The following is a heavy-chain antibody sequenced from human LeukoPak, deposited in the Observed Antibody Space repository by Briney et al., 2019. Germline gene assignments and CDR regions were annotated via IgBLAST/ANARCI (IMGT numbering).Heavy chain of an antibody. J-gene: IGHJ4*02. CDR2: ISWNSGSI. CDR3: ARDYGSGSYYNTAY. Sequence: GGSLRLSCAASGFTFDGYAMHWVRQAPGKGLEWVSGISWNSGSIGYADSVKGRFTISRDNAKNSLYLQMNSLRAEDTAVYYCARDYGSGSYYNTAYWGQGTLVTVSS. D-gene: IGHD3-10*01. V-gene: IGHV3-9*01. CDR1: GFTFDGYA.